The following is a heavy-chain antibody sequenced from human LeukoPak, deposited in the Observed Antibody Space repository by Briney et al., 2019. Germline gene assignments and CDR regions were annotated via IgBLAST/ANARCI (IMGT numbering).Heavy chain of an antibody. CDR2: ISSRSSDI. CDR1: GFTFSSYT. J-gene: IGHJ6*04. CDR3: VPPGPDSGLHLDV. D-gene: IGHD4-17*01. Sequence: VGSLRLSCAASGFTFSSYTMTWVRQAPGKGVDGVASISSRSSDIFYAESVKGRFTISRDPAKNLVYLQMDSLRVDDTAVYYCVPPGPDSGLHLDVWGNGTTVIVSS. V-gene: IGHV3-21*01.